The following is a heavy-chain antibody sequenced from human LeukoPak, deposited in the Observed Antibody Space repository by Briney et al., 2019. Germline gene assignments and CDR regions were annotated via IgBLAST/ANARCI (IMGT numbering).Heavy chain of an antibody. V-gene: IGHV5-51*01. CDR1: GYSFTSYW. J-gene: IGHJ6*03. CDR3: ARQRGSSSVPPINMDV. CDR2: IYPGDSDT. D-gene: IGHD6-6*01. Sequence: GESLKISCKGSGYSFTSYWIGWVRQMPGKGLEWMGIIYPGDSDTRYSPSFQGQVTISADKSISTAYLQWSSLKASDTAMYYCARQRGSSSVPPINMDVWGKGTTVTVSS.